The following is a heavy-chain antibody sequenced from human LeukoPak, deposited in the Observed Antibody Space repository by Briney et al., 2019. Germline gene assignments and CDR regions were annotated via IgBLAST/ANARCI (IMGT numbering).Heavy chain of an antibody. CDR1: GGSFSGYY. D-gene: IGHD6-13*01. CDR3: ARGSSSSWYDPFDY. V-gene: IGHV4-34*01. CDR2: INHSGST. Sequence: SGTLSPTSAANGGSFSGYYWSWIPQPPGKGLEWIGEINHSGSTNYNPSLKSRVTISVDTSKNQFSLKLSSVTAADTAVYYCARGSSSSWYDPFDYWGQGTLVTVSS. J-gene: IGHJ4*02.